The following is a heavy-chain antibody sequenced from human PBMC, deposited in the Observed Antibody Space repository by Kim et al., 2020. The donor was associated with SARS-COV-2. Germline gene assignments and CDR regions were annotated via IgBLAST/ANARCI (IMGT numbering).Heavy chain of an antibody. Sequence: ASVKVSCKASGYTFTGYGISWVRQAPGQGLEWMGWISAYNGNTNYAQKLQGRVTMTTDTSTSTAYMELRSLRSDDTAVYYCARARTTGGAFDIWGQGTLVTVSS. CDR2: ISAYNGNT. CDR3: ARARTTGGAFDI. J-gene: IGHJ3*02. CDR1: GYTFTGYG. V-gene: IGHV1-18*04.